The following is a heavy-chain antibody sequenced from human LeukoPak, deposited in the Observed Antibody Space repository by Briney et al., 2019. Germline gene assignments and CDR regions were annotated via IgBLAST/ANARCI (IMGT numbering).Heavy chain of an antibody. CDR1: GFTFTNYA. J-gene: IGHJ4*02. Sequence: GGSLRLSCAASGFTFTNYAMSWVRQAPGKGLEWVSSISSSSSYIYYADSVKGRFTVSRDNAKNSLYLQMNTLRADDTAVYYCARDSTRWFSPSDHWGQGMLVTVSS. D-gene: IGHD6-13*01. CDR3: ARDSTRWFSPSDH. CDR2: ISSSSSYI. V-gene: IGHV3-21*01.